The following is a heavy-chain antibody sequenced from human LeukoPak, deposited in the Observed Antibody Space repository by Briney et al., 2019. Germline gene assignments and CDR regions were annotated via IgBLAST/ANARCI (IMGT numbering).Heavy chain of an antibody. D-gene: IGHD1-7*01. V-gene: IGHV4-39*07. J-gene: IGHJ4*02. Sequence: PSETLFLTCIVPSGSISSSSYYWAWIRQSPGKGLEGIGTFSSGGSAYYNPSLTSRVSISKDTSDNQFSLRLYSVTAADTAVYYCARKQTGTMYDVWGQGTQVTVSS. CDR2: FSSGGSA. CDR1: SGSISSSSYY. CDR3: ARKQTGTMYDV.